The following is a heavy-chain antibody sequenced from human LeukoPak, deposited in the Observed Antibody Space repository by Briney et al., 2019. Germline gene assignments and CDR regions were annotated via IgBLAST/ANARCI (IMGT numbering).Heavy chain of an antibody. J-gene: IGHJ4*02. CDR1: GGSISSSSYY. Sequence: AETLSLTCTVCGGSISSSSYYWGWIRQPPGKGLEWIGSIYYSGSTYYNPSLKSRVTISVDTSKNQFSLQLSSVPAADTAVYYCALGIAGAFDYWGKGTLVTASS. CDR3: ALGIAGAFDY. V-gene: IGHV4-39*01. CDR2: IYYSGST. D-gene: IGHD1-26*01.